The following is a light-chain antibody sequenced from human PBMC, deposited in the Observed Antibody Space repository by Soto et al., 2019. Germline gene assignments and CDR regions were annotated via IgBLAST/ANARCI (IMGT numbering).Light chain of an antibody. J-gene: IGLJ1*01. CDR3: CSYEGSSTFFV. CDR1: SSDVGSYNL. V-gene: IGLV2-23*01. Sequence: QSALTQPASVSGSPGQSITISCTGTSSDVGSYNLVSWYQQHPGKAPKLMIYEGSKRPSGVSNRFAGSKSGNTASLTIPGLQAEDEDDYYCCSYEGSSTFFVFGAGTKVTVL. CDR2: EGS.